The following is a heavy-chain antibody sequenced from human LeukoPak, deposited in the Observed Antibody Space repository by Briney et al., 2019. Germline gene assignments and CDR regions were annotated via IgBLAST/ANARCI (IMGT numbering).Heavy chain of an antibody. Sequence: SETLSLTCTVSSGSITSTSYCWGWIRQPPGKGLEWIGGVIYSGNTYYNPSLKSRVTMSVDTSKNQFSLKLSSVTAADTAVYYCARAQKMDVWGQGTTVTVS. V-gene: IGHV4-39*07. CDR1: SGSITSTSYC. CDR2: VIYSGNT. J-gene: IGHJ6*02. CDR3: ARAQKMDV.